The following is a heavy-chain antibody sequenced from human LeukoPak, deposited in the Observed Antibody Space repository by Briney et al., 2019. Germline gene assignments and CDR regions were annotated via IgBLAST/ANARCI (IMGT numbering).Heavy chain of an antibody. CDR1: GGSISSYY. CDR3: ARSAHYSQFDY. V-gene: IGHV4-59*01. J-gene: IGHJ4*02. D-gene: IGHD3-22*01. CDR2: IYYSGST. Sequence: PSETLSLTCTVSGGSISSYYWSWLRQPPGKGLEWIGYIYYSGSTNYNPSLKSRVTISVDTSKNQFSLKLRSVTAADTAVSYCARSAHYSQFDYWGQGTLVTVSS.